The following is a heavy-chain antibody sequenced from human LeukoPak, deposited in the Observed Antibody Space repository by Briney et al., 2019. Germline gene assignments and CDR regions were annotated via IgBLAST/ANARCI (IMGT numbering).Heavy chain of an antibody. J-gene: IGHJ4*02. CDR1: GGSISSYY. V-gene: IGHV4-59*12. D-gene: IGHD3-16*01. Sequence: SETLSLTCTVSGGSISSYYWSWIRQPPGKGLEWIGYIYYSGSTNYNPSLKSRVTISVDTSKNQFSLKLSSVTAADTAVYYCARLQWGSYGYFDYWGQGTLVTVSS. CDR3: ARLQWGSYGYFDY. CDR2: IYYSGST.